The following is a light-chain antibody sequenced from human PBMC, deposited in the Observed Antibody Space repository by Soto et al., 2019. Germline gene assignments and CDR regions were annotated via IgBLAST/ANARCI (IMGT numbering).Light chain of an antibody. CDR2: DVG. CDR1: SSDVGSYNY. V-gene: IGLV2-14*01. J-gene: IGLJ1*01. CDR3: SLYTSENTDV. Sequence: QSALTQPASVSGSPGQSITISCTGTSSDVGSYNYVSWYQLHPGKAPKLVIYDVGKRPSGVPDRFSGSKSDNTASLTISGLQAEDEADYYCSLYTSENTDVFGTGTKVTV.